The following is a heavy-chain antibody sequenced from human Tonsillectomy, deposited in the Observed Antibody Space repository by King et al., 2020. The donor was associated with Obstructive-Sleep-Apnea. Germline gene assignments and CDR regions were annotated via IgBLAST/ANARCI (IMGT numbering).Heavy chain of an antibody. CDR3: ARGRAGYCSGGSCRNWFDP. J-gene: IGHJ5*02. D-gene: IGHD2-15*01. V-gene: IGHV4-34*01. CDR2: INHSGST. CDR1: GGSFSAYY. Sequence: VQLQQWGAGLLKPSETLSLTCAVYGGSFSAYYWSWIRQPPGKGLEYIGEINHSGSTNYNPSLKSRVTISVDTSKNQFSLTLSSVTAADTAVYYCARGRAGYCSGGSCRNWFDPWGQGTLVTVSS.